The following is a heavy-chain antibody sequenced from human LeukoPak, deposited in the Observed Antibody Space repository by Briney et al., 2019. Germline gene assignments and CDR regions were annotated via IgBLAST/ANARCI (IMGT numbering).Heavy chain of an antibody. CDR2: IYPGDSDT. CDR1: GYSFTSYW. J-gene: IGHJ4*02. V-gene: IGHV5-51*01. Sequence: GESLKISCKGSGYSFTSYWIGWVRQMPGKGLEWMGIIYPGDSDTRYSPSFQGQVTISADKSISTAYLQWSSLKASDTAVYYCARRESSSWYLYYFDYWGQGTLVTVSS. CDR3: ARRESSSWYLYYFDY. D-gene: IGHD6-13*01.